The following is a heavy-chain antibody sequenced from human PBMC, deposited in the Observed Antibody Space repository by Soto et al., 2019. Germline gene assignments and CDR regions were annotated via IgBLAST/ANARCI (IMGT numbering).Heavy chain of an antibody. Sequence: QMHLVQSGAEVKRPGASVTVSCKASGYTFADYYIHWVRQAPGRGLELMGMINPTGGSTSFAQKFPGRLTMTRDSSTTTLYMELTNLRSEDTALYYCARPPFPGCLNAVCDPLDHWGLGPLVTVSS. J-gene: IGHJ1*01. CDR3: ARPPFPGCLNAVCDPLDH. CDR2: INPTGGST. V-gene: IGHV1-46*01. D-gene: IGHD3-16*01. CDR1: GYTFADYY.